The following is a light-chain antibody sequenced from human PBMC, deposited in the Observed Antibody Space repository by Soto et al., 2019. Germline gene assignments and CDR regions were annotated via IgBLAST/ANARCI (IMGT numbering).Light chain of an antibody. V-gene: IGLV1-44*01. CDR3: AAWDHSPSGPV. J-gene: IGLJ3*02. CDR2: SNN. CDR1: SPNIGSST. Sequence: QSVLTQPPSASGTPRQRVTDPCSQSSPNIGSSTVNWDLQLPGTAPKLLIYSNNQLPSGVPHRFSGSKSGTSASLAIRGLESEDVAYYCCAAWDHSPSGPVFGGGTKLTVL.